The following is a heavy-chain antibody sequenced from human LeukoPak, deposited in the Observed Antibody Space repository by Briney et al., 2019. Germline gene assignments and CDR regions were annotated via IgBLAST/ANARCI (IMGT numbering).Heavy chain of an antibody. V-gene: IGHV3-7*01. CDR3: ARDLRNYYGMDV. J-gene: IGHJ6*02. CDR1: GFTFSSYS. CDR2: IKQDGSEK. Sequence: GGSLRLSCAASGFTFSSYSMSWVRQAPGKGLEWVANIKQDGSEKYYVDSVKGRFTISRDNAKNSLYLQMNSLRAEDTAVYYCARDLRNYYGMDVWGQGTTVTVSS.